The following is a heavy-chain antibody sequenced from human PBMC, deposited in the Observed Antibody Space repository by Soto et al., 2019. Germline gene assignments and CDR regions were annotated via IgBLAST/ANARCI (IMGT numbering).Heavy chain of an antibody. CDR3: ARSTDFWSGYYISPLYYYYGMDV. CDR1: GYSFTSYW. Sequence: PGESLKISCRGSGYSFTSYWISWVRQMPGKGLEWMGRIDPSDSYTNYSPSFQGHVTISADKSISTAYLQWSSLKASDTAMYYCARSTDFWSGYYISPLYYYYGMDVWGQGTTVTVSS. V-gene: IGHV5-10-1*01. D-gene: IGHD3-3*01. J-gene: IGHJ6*02. CDR2: IDPSDSYT.